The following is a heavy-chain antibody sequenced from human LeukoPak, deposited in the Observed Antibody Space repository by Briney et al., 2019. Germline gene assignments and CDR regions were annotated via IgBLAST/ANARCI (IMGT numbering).Heavy chain of an antibody. CDR3: ARDSLGQQWLFYFDY. CDR1: GGSFSSYA. D-gene: IGHD6-19*01. J-gene: IGHJ4*02. Sequence: SVKVSCKASGGSFSSYAISWVRQAPGQGLEWMGGIIPIFGTANYAQKFQGRVTITADKSTSTAYMELSSLRSEDTAVYYCARDSLGQQWLFYFDYWGQGTLVTVSS. V-gene: IGHV1-69*06. CDR2: IIPIFGTA.